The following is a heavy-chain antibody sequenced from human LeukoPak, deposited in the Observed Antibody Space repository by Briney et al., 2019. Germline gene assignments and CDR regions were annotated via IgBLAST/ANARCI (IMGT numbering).Heavy chain of an antibody. Sequence: ASVKVSCKASGYTFTSYDINWVRQATGQGLEWMGWMNPNSGNTGYAQKFQGRVTITRNTSISTAYMELSSLRSEDTAVYYCARGGCSSTSCYILDYWGRGTLVTVSS. CDR2: MNPNSGNT. CDR1: GYTFTSYD. CDR3: ARGGCSSTSCYILDY. J-gene: IGHJ4*02. V-gene: IGHV1-8*03. D-gene: IGHD2-2*02.